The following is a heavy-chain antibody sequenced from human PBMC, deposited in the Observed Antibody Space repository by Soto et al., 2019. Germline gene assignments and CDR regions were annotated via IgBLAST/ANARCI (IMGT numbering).Heavy chain of an antibody. Sequence: PSVKVSCKASGYTFTSYAMHWVRQAPGQRLEWMGWINAGNGNTKYSQKFQGRVTITRDTSASTAYMELSSLRSEDTAVYYCARESAYYDYVWGSYRPAPFDYWGQGTLVTVSS. J-gene: IGHJ4*02. D-gene: IGHD3-16*02. CDR3: ARESAYYDYVWGSYRPAPFDY. CDR1: GYTFTSYA. CDR2: INAGNGNT. V-gene: IGHV1-3*01.